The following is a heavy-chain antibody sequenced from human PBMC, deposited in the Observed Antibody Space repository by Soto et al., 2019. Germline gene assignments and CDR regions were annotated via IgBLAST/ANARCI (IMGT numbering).Heavy chain of an antibody. J-gene: IGHJ4*02. CDR3: AAGGGLPRYY. V-gene: IGHV4-30-2*01. CDR1: GGSISSGGYS. Sequence: QLQLQESGSGLVKPSQTLSLTCAVSGGSISSGGYSWSWIRQPPGKGMEWIGYIYHSGSTYYNPFLRARVTISVDRSKNQSPLKLSSVPAADTAVYYCAAGGGLPRYYWGQGTLVTVSS. CDR2: IYHSGST. D-gene: IGHD5-12*01.